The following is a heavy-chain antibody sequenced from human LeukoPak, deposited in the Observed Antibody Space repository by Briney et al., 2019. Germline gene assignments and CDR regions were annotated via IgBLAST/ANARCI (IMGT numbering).Heavy chain of an antibody. CDR1: GGSISSGDYF. J-gene: IGHJ4*02. CDR2: IYSSRST. D-gene: IGHD4-17*01. Sequence: PSQTLSLTCTVSGGSISSGDYFWRWIRQSPGKGLEYIGYIYSSRSTYYNPSLGSRVIISADTSKNQFSLKLSSVTAADTAVYYCVSHYGEVDYWGQGTLVTVSS. CDR3: VSHYGEVDY. V-gene: IGHV4-30-4*01.